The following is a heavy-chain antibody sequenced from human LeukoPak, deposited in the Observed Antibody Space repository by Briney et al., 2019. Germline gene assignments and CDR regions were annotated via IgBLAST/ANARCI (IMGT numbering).Heavy chain of an antibody. J-gene: IGHJ4*02. V-gene: IGHV3-53*04. D-gene: IGHD3-10*01. CDR1: GFTVSSNY. Sequence: GGSLRLSCAASGFTVSSNYMSWVRQAPGKGLEWVSVIYSGGSTYYADSVKGRFTISRHNSKNTLYIQMNSLRAEDTAVYYCARVRPDYYGSGSYYNYLDYWGQGTLVTVSS. CDR2: IYSGGST. CDR3: ARVRPDYYGSGSYYNYLDY.